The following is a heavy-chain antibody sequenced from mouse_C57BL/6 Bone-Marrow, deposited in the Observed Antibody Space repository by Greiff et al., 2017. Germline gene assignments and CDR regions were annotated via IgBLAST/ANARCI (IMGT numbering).Heavy chain of an antibody. V-gene: IGHV2-2*01. Sequence: VQGVESGPGLVQPSQSLSTTCTVSGFSLTSYGVHWVRQSPGKGLEWLGVIWSGGSTDYNAAFISRLSSSKDNSKSQVFFKMNSLQADDTAIYYCARGHYSNYDYFDYWGQGTTLTVSS. CDR1: GFSLTSYG. J-gene: IGHJ2*01. CDR3: ARGHYSNYDYFDY. D-gene: IGHD2-5*01. CDR2: IWSGGST.